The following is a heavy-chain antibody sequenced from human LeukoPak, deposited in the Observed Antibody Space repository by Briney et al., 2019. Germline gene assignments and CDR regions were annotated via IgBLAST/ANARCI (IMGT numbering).Heavy chain of an antibody. CDR2: INHSGST. Sequence: SETLSLTCAVYGGSFSGYYWSWIRQPPGKGLEWIGEINHSGSTNYNPSLKSRVTISVDTSKNQFSLKLSSVTAADTAVYYCARDWAQYFQHWGQGTLVTVSS. J-gene: IGHJ1*01. V-gene: IGHV4-34*01. CDR3: ARDWAQYFQH. CDR1: GGSFSGYY. D-gene: IGHD3-16*01.